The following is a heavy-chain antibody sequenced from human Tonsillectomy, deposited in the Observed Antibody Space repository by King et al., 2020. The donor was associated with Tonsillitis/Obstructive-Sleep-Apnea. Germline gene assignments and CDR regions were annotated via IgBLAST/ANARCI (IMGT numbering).Heavy chain of an antibody. J-gene: IGHJ5*02. CDR1: GYIITSYG. CDR3: ARERVSRRTIAGGGAPGDT. CDR2: MSAYNGNT. Sequence: VQLVESGAEVKKPGDSVKVSCKASGYIITSYGISWVRQAPGQGLEWMGWMSAYNGNTNYAQKFQGRVTMTTDTSTSIAYMELRSLRSDDTAVYYCARERVSRRTIAGGGAPGDTWGQGTRVT. V-gene: IGHV1-18*01. D-gene: IGHD3-16*01.